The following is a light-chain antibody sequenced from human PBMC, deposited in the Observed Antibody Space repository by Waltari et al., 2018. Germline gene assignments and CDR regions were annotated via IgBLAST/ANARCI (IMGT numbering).Light chain of an antibody. CDR2: KDR. V-gene: IGLV3-25*03. CDR3: QSGDSSGVGV. CDR1: ALPKQY. Sequence: SYELTQPPSVSVSPGQTARLTCSGDALPKQYAHWYQQKPGQVPVLVIYKDRERPSGLPERFSGSSSGTTVTLTISGVQAEDEADYYCQSGDSSGVGVFGGGTKLTVL. J-gene: IGLJ3*02.